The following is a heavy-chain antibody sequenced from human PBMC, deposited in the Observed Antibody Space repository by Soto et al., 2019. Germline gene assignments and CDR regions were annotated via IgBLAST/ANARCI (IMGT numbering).Heavy chain of an antibody. CDR2: IIPIFGTA. D-gene: IGHD3-22*01. CDR1: GGTFSSYA. J-gene: IGHJ3*02. V-gene: IGHV1-69*13. CDR3: ARSVAPTYYYDSSVPGDAFDI. Sequence: ASVKVSCKASGGTFSSYAISWVLQAPGQGLERMGGIIPIFGTANYAQKFQGRVTITADESTSTAYMELSSLRSEDTAVYYCARSVAPTYYYDSSVPGDAFDIWGQGTMVTVSS.